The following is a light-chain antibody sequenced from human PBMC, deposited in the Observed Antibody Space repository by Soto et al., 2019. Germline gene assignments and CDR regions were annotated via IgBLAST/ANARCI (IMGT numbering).Light chain of an antibody. V-gene: IGKV4-1*01. CDR2: WAS. CDR1: RTLLSTSNNQNF. CDR3: QQYYNVPLT. Sequence: DTEMTQSPDSLAASLGERATINCKSSRTLLSTSNNQNFLAWYQHKPGQPPKLLFYWASTRESGVPGRFIAGGSGTDFTLTISSLQAEDVALYYCQQYYNVPLTFGRGTKVDIK. J-gene: IGKJ4*01.